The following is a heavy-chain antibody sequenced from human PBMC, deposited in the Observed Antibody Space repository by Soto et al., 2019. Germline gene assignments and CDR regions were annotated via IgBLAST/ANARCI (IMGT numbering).Heavy chain of an antibody. J-gene: IGHJ4*02. V-gene: IGHV3-48*02. CDR3: ARGGVATFLDY. CDR2: ITSDSGVI. Sequence: GGSPRLSCAASGFTFSNYNMNWVRQAPGKGLEWVSFITSDSGVIYYADSVKGRFTISRDNAKNSLYLQVNSLRDEDTAVYYCARGGVATFLDYWGQGTLVTVSS. D-gene: IGHD5-12*01. CDR1: GFTFSNYN.